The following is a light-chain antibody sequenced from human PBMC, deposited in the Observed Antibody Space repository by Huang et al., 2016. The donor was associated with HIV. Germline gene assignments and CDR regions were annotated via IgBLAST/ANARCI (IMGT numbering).Light chain of an antibody. CDR1: QSISSY. Sequence: DIQMTQSPSSLSASVGDRVTMTCRASQSISSYLNWYQQKPGKAPKLLIYGESSLQSGVLARFSGSGSGTDFTLTISSLQPEDFAAYFCQQSYSIPGTFGQGTKLESK. J-gene: IGKJ2*02. CDR3: QQSYSIPGT. V-gene: IGKV1-39*01. CDR2: GES.